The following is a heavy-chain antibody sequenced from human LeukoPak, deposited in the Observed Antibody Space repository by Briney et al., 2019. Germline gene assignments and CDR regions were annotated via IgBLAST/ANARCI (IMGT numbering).Heavy chain of an antibody. CDR3: ATDQRYAFDY. V-gene: IGHV3-48*02. J-gene: IGHJ4*02. D-gene: IGHD3-9*01. CDR1: GFSFTDYP. Sequence: GGSLRLSCASSGFSFTDYPMNWVRQAPGKGLEWISNIRTTAEGAKYAYYADSVKGRVTISRDDGKNTLYLHMNSLRDDDTAVYYCATDQRYAFDYWGQGILVTVSS. CDR2: IRTTAEGAKYA.